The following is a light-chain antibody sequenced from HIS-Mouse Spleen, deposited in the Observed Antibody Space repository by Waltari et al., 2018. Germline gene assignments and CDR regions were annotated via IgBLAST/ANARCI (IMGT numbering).Light chain of an antibody. CDR1: SRDVGSYNL. V-gene: IGLV2-23*01. CDR2: AGS. Sequence: QSALTQPASVYGSPGQSITISRTGTSRDVGSYNLLSWYQQHPGKAPKLMIYAGSKRPSGVSNRFSGSKSGNTASLTISGLQAEDEADYYCCSYAGSSPYVVFGGGTKLTVL. J-gene: IGLJ2*01. CDR3: CSYAGSSPYVV.